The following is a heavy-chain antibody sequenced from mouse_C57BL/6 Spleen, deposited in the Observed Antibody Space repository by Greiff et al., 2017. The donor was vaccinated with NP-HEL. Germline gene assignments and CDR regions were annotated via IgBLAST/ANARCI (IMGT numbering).Heavy chain of an antibody. D-gene: IGHD2-5*01. Sequence: EVHLVESGGGLVKPGGSLKLSCAASGFTFSSYAMSWVRQTPEKRLEWVATISDGGSYTYYPDNVKGRFTISRDNAKNNLYLQMSHLKSEDTAMYYCARESNYVYFDYWGQGTTLTVSS. CDR1: GFTFSSYA. CDR2: ISDGGSYT. V-gene: IGHV5-4*01. J-gene: IGHJ2*01. CDR3: ARESNYVYFDY.